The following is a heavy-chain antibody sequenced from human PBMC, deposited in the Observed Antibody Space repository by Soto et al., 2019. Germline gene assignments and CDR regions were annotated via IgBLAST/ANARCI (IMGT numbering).Heavy chain of an antibody. CDR2: ISGSGGST. V-gene: IGHV3-23*01. CDR1: GFTFSSYA. J-gene: IGHJ4*02. D-gene: IGHD3-10*01. CDR3: AKDTHYGSGTYYNFDPLPLY. Sequence: GGSPRLSCAASGFTFSSYAMSWVRQAPGKGLEWVSAISGSGGSTYYADSVKGRFTISRDNSKNTLYLQMNSLRAEDTAVYYCAKDTHYGSGTYYNFDPLPLYWGQGTLVTVSS.